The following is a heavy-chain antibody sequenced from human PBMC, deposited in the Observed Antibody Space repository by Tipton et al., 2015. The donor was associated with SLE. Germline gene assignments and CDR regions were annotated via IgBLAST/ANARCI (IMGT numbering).Heavy chain of an antibody. D-gene: IGHD6-19*01. CDR2: IYYSGST. Sequence: TLSLTCAVSGGSISSGGYSWSWIRQPPGKGLEWIGYIYYSGSTNYNPSLKSRVTISVDTSKNQFSLKLSSVTAADTAVYYCARREVAGATDVWGKGTTVTVSS. CDR1: GGSISSGGYS. V-gene: IGHV4-61*08. CDR3: ARREVAGATDV. J-gene: IGHJ6*04.